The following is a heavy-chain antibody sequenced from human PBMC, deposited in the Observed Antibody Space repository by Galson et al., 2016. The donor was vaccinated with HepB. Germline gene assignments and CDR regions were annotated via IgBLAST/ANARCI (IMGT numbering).Heavy chain of an antibody. Sequence: TLSLTCSVSAGSISSGGYYWSWIRQHPGKGLEWIGYINHSGTTHYNPSLSSRSAISVDTSKNQFSLEVSSVTAADTAVYYCARVSGNAFDIWGHGTMVTVSS. CDR2: INHSGTT. CDR3: ARVSGNAFDI. CDR1: AGSISSGGYY. J-gene: IGHJ3*02. V-gene: IGHV4-31*03.